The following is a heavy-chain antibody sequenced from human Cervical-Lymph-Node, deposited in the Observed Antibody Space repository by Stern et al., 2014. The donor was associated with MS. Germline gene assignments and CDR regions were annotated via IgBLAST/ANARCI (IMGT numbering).Heavy chain of an antibody. CDR1: GFTFSSYG. V-gene: IGHV3-33*01. Sequence: QVQLVQSGGGVVQPGRSLRLSCAASGFTFSSYGMHWVRQAPGKGLEWVALIIYDGNNKYYGDSVKGRFTISRDNSQNTLYLQMNSLRADDTAVYYCARDKGYYNFWTGDRQRGLDYWGQGILVTVSS. D-gene: IGHD3-3*01. J-gene: IGHJ4*02. CDR3: ARDKGYYNFWTGDRQRGLDY. CDR2: IIYDGNNK.